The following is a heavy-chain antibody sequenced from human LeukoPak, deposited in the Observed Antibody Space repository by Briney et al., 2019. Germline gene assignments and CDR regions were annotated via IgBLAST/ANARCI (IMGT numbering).Heavy chain of an antibody. CDR1: GFTFSSYA. V-gene: IGHV3-23*01. J-gene: IGHJ1*01. D-gene: IGHD3-22*01. Sequence: PGGSLRLSCAASGFTFSSYAMSWVRQAPGKGLELVSAISGSGGSTYYADSVKGRFTISRDNSKNTLYLQMNSLRAEDTAVYYCAKDALDSSGYYLGVYFQHWGQGTLVTVSS. CDR3: AKDALDSSGYYLGVYFQH. CDR2: ISGSGGST.